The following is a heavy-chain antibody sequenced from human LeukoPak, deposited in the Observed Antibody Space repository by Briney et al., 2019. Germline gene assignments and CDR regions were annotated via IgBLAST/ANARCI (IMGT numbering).Heavy chain of an antibody. CDR1: GYTFTGYY. CDR2: INPNSGGT. CDR3: TRKAETVVVVAAGDAFDI. V-gene: IGHV1-2*02. D-gene: IGHD2-15*01. Sequence: ASVKVSCKASGYTFTGYYMHWVRQAPGQGLEWMGWINPNSGGTNYAQKFQGRVTMTRDTSISTAYMELSRLRSDDTAVYYCTRKAETVVVVAAGDAFDIWGQGTMVTVSS. J-gene: IGHJ3*02.